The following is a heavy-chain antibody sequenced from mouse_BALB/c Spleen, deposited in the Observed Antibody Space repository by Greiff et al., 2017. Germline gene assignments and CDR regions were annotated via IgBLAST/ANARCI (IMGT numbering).Heavy chain of an antibody. CDR1: GFTFSSFG. D-gene: IGHD2-4*01. V-gene: IGHV5-17*02. CDR3: ARADDYDGAWFAY. J-gene: IGHJ3*01. Sequence: EVKVEESGGGLVQPGGSRKLSCAASGFTFSSFGMHWVRQAPEKGLEWVAYISRGSSTIYYADTVKGRFTISRDNPKNTLFLQMTSLRSEDTAMYYCARADDYDGAWFAYWGQGTLVTVSA. CDR2: ISRGSSTI.